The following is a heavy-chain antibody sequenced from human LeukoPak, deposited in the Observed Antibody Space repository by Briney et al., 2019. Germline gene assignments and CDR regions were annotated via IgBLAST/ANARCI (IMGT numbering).Heavy chain of an antibody. V-gene: IGHV4-59*11. CDR2: ISYIGST. Sequence: SETLSLTCAVSDDTFSSHYWTWIRQPPGKGLEWIGYISYIGSTNYNPSLKSRVTISIDTSRNQFSLRLSSVTAADTAVYYCARDLVTVTKGFDIWGQGTMVSVSS. J-gene: IGHJ3*02. D-gene: IGHD4-17*01. CDR3: ARDLVTVTKGFDI. CDR1: DDTFSSHY.